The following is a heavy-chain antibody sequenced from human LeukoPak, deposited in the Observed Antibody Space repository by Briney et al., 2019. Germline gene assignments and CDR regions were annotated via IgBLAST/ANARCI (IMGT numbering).Heavy chain of an antibody. V-gene: IGHV3-23*01. CDR1: GFTFSNYL. CDR3: AMALDY. Sequence: GSLRLSCVASGFTFSNYLMNWVRQAPGKGLEWVSGISHSGSSIYYADSVKGRFTISRDNSKNTLYLQMDRLRVEDTAVYYCAMALDYWGQGTLVTVSS. CDR2: ISHSGSSI. J-gene: IGHJ4*02.